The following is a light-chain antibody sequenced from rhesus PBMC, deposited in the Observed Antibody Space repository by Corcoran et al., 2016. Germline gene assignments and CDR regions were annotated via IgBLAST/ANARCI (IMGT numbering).Light chain of an antibody. CDR2: GAS. V-gene: IGKV3-42*03. J-gene: IGKJ1*01. Sequence: EIVLTQSPATLSLSPGERATLSCRASQSVSSSLAWYQQKPEPAPRLLSYGASSRATGIPDRFSGSGSGTVFTLTISSLGPEDFAVYYCQQYSNWPRTFGPGTKVEIK. CDR3: QQYSNWPRT. CDR1: QSVSSS.